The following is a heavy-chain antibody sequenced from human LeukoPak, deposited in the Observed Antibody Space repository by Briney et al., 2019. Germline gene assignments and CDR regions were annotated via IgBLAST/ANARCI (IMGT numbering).Heavy chain of an antibody. Sequence: ASVKVSCKASGYTFTGNYMHWVRQAPGQGLEWMGRINPNSGDTSYAQKFQGRVTMTRDTSISTAYMELSRLRSDDTAVYYCAREYCSGGICYAYFDYWGQGTLVTVSS. J-gene: IGHJ4*02. CDR3: AREYCSGGICYAYFDY. CDR1: GYTFTGNY. D-gene: IGHD2-15*01. V-gene: IGHV1-2*06. CDR2: INPNSGDT.